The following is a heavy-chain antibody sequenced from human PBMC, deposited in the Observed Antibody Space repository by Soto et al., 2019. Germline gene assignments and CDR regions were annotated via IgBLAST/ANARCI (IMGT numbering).Heavy chain of an antibody. D-gene: IGHD5-12*01. CDR3: ARGGNGYDYEY. V-gene: IGHV4-4*02. J-gene: IGHJ4*02. CDR1: SGSLSSDTW. Sequence: HVQLQESGPGLVKPSGTLSLTCAVSSGSLSSDTWWTWVRQPPGKGLEWIGEIYYSGITKYNPSLKSRVTMSIDKSKNQFSLNLSSVTAADTAVYYCARGGNGYDYEYWGQGTLVTVSS. CDR2: IYYSGIT.